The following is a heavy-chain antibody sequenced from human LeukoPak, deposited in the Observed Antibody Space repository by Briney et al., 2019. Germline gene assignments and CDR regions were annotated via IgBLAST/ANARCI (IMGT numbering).Heavy chain of an antibody. V-gene: IGHV3-23*01. CDR1: GFTFSSYA. CDR3: AQTGYCSGGSCSFYYYYGMDV. Sequence: PGGSLRLSCAASGFTFSSYAMSWVRQAPGKGLEWVSAISGSGGSTYYADSVKGRFTISRDNSKNTLYLQMNSLRAEDTAVYYCAQTGYCSGGSCSFYYYYGMDVWGQGTTVTVSS. D-gene: IGHD2-15*01. CDR2: ISGSGGST. J-gene: IGHJ6*02.